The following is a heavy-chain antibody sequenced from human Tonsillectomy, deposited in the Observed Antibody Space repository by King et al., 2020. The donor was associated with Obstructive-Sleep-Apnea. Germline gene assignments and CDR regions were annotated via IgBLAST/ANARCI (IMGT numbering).Heavy chain of an antibody. CDR3: ASLVGATSWDAFDI. CDR1: GFTFSNYT. V-gene: IGHV3-30*04. CDR2: ISSDGSNK. J-gene: IGHJ3*02. D-gene: IGHD1-26*01. Sequence: VQLVESGGGVVQPGRSLKLSCAASGFTFSNYTMHWVRQAPGKGLEGVAVISSDGSNKYYADFVKGRFTISRDNSKNTLYLRMNSLRAEDTAGYYCASLVGATSWDAFDIWGQGTVVSVSS.